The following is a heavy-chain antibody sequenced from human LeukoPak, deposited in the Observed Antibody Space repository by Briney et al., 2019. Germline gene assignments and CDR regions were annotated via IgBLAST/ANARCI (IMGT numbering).Heavy chain of an antibody. CDR3: ARGGRRSRITNCGGDCYPPEFDY. CDR2: IIPIFGTA. CDR1: GGTFSSCA. V-gene: IGHV1-69*13. Sequence: ASVKVSCKASGGTFSSCAISWVRHAPGEGLEWMGGIIPIFGTANYAQKFQGRVTITADESTSTAYMELSSLRSEDTAVYYCARGGRRSRITNCGGDCYPPEFDYWGQGTLVTVSS. D-gene: IGHD2-21*02. J-gene: IGHJ4*02.